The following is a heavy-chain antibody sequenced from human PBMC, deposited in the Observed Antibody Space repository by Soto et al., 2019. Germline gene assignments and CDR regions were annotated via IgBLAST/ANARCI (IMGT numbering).Heavy chain of an antibody. CDR2: ISAYNGKT. CDR3: AKADSNYAGRFSHYYMAV. D-gene: IGHD4-4*01. V-gene: IGHV1-18*04. Sequence: GASVKVSCKASGYTFSSYGIGWVRQAPGQGLEWMGWISAYNGKTHYSQNFQGKVTMTTDTSTSTAYMELRTLRSDDTAVYYCAKADSNYAGRFSHYYMAVWGNGTLVTVSS. CDR1: GYTFSSYG. J-gene: IGHJ6*03.